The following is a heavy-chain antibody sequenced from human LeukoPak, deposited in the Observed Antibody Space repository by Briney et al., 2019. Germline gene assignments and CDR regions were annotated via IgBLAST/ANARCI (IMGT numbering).Heavy chain of an antibody. V-gene: IGHV4-38-2*02. CDR2: VHHTGTT. Sequence: SETLSLTCSVSFPVTNGFHWAWIRQPPGKGLEFMGYVHHTGTTYYNPSLNSRVTISVDTSKYQFSLRLTSVTAADTAVYFCAKGIPFDFWGQGRLVTVS. CDR1: FPVTNGFH. CDR3: AKGIPFDF. J-gene: IGHJ4*02. D-gene: IGHD2-2*02.